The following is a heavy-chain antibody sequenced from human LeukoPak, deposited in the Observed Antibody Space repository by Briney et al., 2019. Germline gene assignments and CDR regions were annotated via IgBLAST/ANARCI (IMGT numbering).Heavy chain of an antibody. D-gene: IGHD3-16*01. Sequence: SQTLSLTCTVSGGSISSYYWSWTRQPPGKGLEWIGYIYYSGSTNYNPSLKSRVTISVDTSKNQFSLKLSSVTAADTAVYYCARVGGPGVIYGGFDYWGQGTLVTVSS. CDR1: GGSISSYY. CDR3: ARVGGPGVIYGGFDY. J-gene: IGHJ4*02. V-gene: IGHV4-59*01. CDR2: IYYSGST.